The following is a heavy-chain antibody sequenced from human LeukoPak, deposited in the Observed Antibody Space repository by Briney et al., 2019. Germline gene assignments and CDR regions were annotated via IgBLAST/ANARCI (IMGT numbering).Heavy chain of an antibody. V-gene: IGHV4-39*07. D-gene: IGHD3-10*01. CDR3: ARYYGSGSYYPLYYYGMDV. CDR2: IYYSGST. Sequence: SETLSLTCTVSGGSISSSSYYWGWIRQPPGKGLEWIGSIYYSGSTYYNPSLKSRVTISVDTSKNQFSLKLSSVTAADTAVYYCARYYGSGSYYPLYYYGMDVWGQGTTVTVSS. J-gene: IGHJ6*02. CDR1: GGSISSSSYY.